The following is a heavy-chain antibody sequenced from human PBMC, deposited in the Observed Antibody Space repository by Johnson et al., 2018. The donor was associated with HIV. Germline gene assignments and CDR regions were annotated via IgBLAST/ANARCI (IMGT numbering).Heavy chain of an antibody. J-gene: IGHJ3*02. CDR3: AKDIGDGYNRWGGLDI. Sequence: VQLVESGGGVVQPGGSLRLSCAASGFTFSSYDMHWVRQATGKGLEWVSAIGTAGDTYYPGSVKGRFTISRENAKNSLYLQMNSLRAGDTAVYYCAKDIGDGYNRWGGLDIWGQGTMVTVSS. CDR1: GFTFSSYD. V-gene: IGHV3-13*01. D-gene: IGHD5-24*01. CDR2: IGTAGDT.